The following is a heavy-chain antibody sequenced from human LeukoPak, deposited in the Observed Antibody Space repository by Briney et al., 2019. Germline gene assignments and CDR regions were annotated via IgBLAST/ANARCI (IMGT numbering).Heavy chain of an antibody. CDR1: GFTFSSYG. Sequence: GRSLRLSCAASGFTFSSYGMHWVRQDPGKGLEWVAVISYDGSNKYYADSVKGRFTISRDNSKNTLYLQMNSLRAEDTAVYYCAKVGGVETYGYGRREYYFDYWGQGTLVTVSS. D-gene: IGHD5-18*01. J-gene: IGHJ4*02. CDR3: AKVGGVETYGYGRREYYFDY. V-gene: IGHV3-30*18. CDR2: ISYDGSNK.